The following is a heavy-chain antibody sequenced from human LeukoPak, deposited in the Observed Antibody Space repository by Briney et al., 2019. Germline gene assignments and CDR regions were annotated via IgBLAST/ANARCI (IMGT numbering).Heavy chain of an antibody. CDR1: GESFSGYF. Sequence: SETLSLTCAVYGESFSGYFWNWIRQPPGKGLEWIGEINDSGSTNYNPSLKSRLTMSVDTSKNQFSLRLNSMTAADTAVYYCARGSRFWLGNFFRQPLFFDYWGPGNLATVSS. D-gene: IGHD6-19*01. CDR2: INDSGST. CDR3: ARGSRFWLGNFFRQPLFFDY. J-gene: IGHJ4*02. V-gene: IGHV4-34*01.